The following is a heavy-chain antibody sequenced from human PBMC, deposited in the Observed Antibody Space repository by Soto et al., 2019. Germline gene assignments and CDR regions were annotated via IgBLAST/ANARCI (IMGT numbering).Heavy chain of an antibody. V-gene: IGHV2-5*02. CDR3: AHLGSPDAFDI. Sequence: QITLKESGPPLVKPTQTLTLTCTFSGFSLSTSGVGVGWIRQPPGKALEWLALIYWDDDKRYSPSLKSRLTXTTXTSKNQVVLTMTNMDPVDTATYSCAHLGSPDAFDIWGPGTMVTVSS. CDR2: IYWDDDK. J-gene: IGHJ3*02. D-gene: IGHD1-26*01. CDR1: GFSLSTSGVG.